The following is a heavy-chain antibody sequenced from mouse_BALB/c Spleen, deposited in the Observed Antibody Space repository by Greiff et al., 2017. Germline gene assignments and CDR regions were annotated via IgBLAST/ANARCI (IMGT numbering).Heavy chain of an antibody. CDR2: ISYSGST. J-gene: IGHJ4*01. V-gene: IGHV3-8*02. D-gene: IGHD2-3*01. Sequence: EVQLQQSGPSLVKPSQTLSLTCSVTGDSITSGYWNWIRKFPGNKLEYMGYISYSGSTYYNPSLKSRISITRDTSKNQYYLQLNSVTTEDTATYYCARWGWLLRAMDYWGQGTSVTVSS. CDR3: ARWGWLLRAMDY. CDR1: GDSITSGY.